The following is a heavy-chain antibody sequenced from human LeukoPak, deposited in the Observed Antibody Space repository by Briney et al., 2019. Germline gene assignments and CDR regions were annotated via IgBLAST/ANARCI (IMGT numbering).Heavy chain of an antibody. V-gene: IGHV3-11*01. CDR1: VFIFSDYY. J-gene: IGHJ4*02. Sequence: GGSLRLSRAASVFIFSDYYMSWIRQAPGTGLEWVSYISSIGSTMYYTYSVKGRFTISRENAKDSLYLQMNSLRAEDTAVYYCARDPGSGYEEHFDYWGQGTLVTVSS. CDR2: ISSIGSTM. D-gene: IGHD5-12*01. CDR3: ARDPGSGYEEHFDY.